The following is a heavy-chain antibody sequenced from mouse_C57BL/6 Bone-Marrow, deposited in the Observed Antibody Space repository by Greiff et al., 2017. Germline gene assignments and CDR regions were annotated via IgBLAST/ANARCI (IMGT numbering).Heavy chain of an antibody. CDR2: IDPSDSYT. V-gene: IGHV1-50*01. Sequence: QVQLQQPGAELVKPGASVKLSCKASGYTFTSYWMQWVKQRPGQGLEWIGEIDPSDSYTNYNQKFKGKATLTVDTSSSTAYMQLSSLTSEDSAVYYCARFRSYFAYWGQGTTLTVSS. D-gene: IGHD2-14*01. CDR3: ARFRSYFAY. CDR1: GYTFTSYW. J-gene: IGHJ2*01.